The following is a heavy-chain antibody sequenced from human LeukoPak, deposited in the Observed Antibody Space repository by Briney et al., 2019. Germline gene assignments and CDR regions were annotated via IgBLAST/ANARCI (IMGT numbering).Heavy chain of an antibody. D-gene: IGHD3-10*01. Sequence: PGGSLRLSCAASGFTFSSYAMSWDRQAPGKGLEWVSAISGSGGSTYYADSVKGRFTISRDNSKNTLYLQMNSLRAEDTAVYYCAKDRPVDYGSGSYYNLYFDYWGQGTLVTVSS. CDR1: GFTFSSYA. CDR2: ISGSGGST. J-gene: IGHJ4*02. V-gene: IGHV3-23*01. CDR3: AKDRPVDYGSGSYYNLYFDY.